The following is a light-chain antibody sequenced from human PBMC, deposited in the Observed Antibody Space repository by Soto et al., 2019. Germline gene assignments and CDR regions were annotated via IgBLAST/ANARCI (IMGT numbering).Light chain of an antibody. V-gene: IGKV3-15*01. J-gene: IGKJ5*01. CDR2: GAS. CDR3: QHYNNWPPIT. Sequence: ETVMTQSPATLSVSPGEGATLSCRASQSVSINLAWYQQKPGQAPRLLIYGASTRATGIPARFSGSGSGTEFTLTISSLQSEYFAVYYCQHYNNWPPITFGQGTRLEIK. CDR1: QSVSIN.